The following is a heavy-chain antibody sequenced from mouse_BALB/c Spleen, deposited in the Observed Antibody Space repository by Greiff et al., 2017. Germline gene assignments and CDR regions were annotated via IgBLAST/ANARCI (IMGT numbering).Heavy chain of an antibody. CDR2: ISSGGSYT. J-gene: IGHJ3*01. D-gene: IGHD1-1*01. Sequence: EVKVVESGGGLVKPGGSLKLSCAASGFTFSSYAMSWVRQTPEKRLEWVATISSGGSYTYYPDSVKCRFTISRDNAKNTLYLQMSSLRSEDTAMYYCARDYGSSSAWFAYWGQGTLVTVSA. CDR1: GFTFSSYA. CDR3: ARDYGSSSAWFAY. V-gene: IGHV5-9-3*01.